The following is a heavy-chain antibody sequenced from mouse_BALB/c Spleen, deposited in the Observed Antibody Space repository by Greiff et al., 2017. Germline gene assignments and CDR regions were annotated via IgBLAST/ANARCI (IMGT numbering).Heavy chain of an antibody. CDR3: ARPTVVSYYFDY. J-gene: IGHJ2*01. CDR1: GYTFTSYW. D-gene: IGHD1-1*01. CDR2: INPSTGYT. Sequence: QVQLKESGAELAKPGASVKMSCKASGYTFTSYWMHWVKQRPGQGLEWIGYINPSTGYTEYNQKFKDKATLTADKSSSTAYMQLSSLTSEDSAVYYCARPTVVSYYFDYWGQGTTLTVSS. V-gene: IGHV1-7*01.